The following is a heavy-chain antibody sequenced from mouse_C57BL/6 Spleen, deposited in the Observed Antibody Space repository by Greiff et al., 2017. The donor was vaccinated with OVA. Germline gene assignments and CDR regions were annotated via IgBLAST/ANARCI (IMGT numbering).Heavy chain of an antibody. V-gene: IGHV5-9-1*02. CDR2: ISSGGDYI. CDR3: TRDRPSYDYDTFAY. J-gene: IGHJ3*01. CDR1: GFTFSSYA. Sequence: EVKLEESGEGLVKPGGSLKLSCAASGFTFSSYAMSWVRQTPEKRLEWVAYISSGGDYIYYADTVKGRFTISRDNARNTLYLQMSSLKSEDTAMYYCTRDRPSYDYDTFAYWGQGTLVTVSA. D-gene: IGHD2-4*01.